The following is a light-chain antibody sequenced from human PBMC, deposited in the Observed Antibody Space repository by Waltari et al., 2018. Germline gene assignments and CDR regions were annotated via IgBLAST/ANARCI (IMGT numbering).Light chain of an antibody. J-gene: IGLJ2*01. V-gene: IGLV1-51*01. CDR3: GTWDTSLSKV. CDR1: GSNIGNNY. CDR2: DNN. Sequence: QSVLMQPPSVSAAPGQKVTISCSGTGSNIGNNYVSWYQQFPGTAPKLLIYDNNKRPSGIPDRFSGSKSGTSATLVITGLQTGDEVDYYCGTWDTSLSKVFGGGTKLTVL.